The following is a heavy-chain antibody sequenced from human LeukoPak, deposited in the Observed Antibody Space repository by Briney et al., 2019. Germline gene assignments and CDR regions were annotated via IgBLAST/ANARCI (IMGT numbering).Heavy chain of an antibody. Sequence: ASVKVSCKASGYTFTSYGISWVRQAPGQGLEWMGWISGYTGSTNYAQKLQGRVTMTTDTSTSTAYMELRSLRPDDTAVYYCAREGHCSSTVCYDPYNWFDPWGQGTLVTVSS. CDR3: AREGHCSSTVCYDPYNWFDP. D-gene: IGHD2-2*01. CDR1: GYTFTSYG. CDR2: ISGYTGST. V-gene: IGHV1-18*01. J-gene: IGHJ5*02.